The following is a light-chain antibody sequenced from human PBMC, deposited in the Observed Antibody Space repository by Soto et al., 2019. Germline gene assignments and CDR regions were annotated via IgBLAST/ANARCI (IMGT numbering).Light chain of an antibody. CDR2: AAS. V-gene: IGKV1-39*01. CDR3: QQSYSTPRT. CDR1: QSISSF. J-gene: IGKJ1*01. Sequence: IQMTQSPSSLSASVSDIVTITCRASQSISSFLNWYQQKPGKAPKLLIYAASSLRSGVPSRFSGSGSGTDFTLTISSLQPEDFATYYCQQSYSTPRTFGQGTKVDIK.